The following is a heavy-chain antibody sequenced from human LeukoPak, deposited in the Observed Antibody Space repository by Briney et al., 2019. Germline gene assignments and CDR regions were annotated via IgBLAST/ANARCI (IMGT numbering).Heavy chain of an antibody. J-gene: IGHJ6*03. V-gene: IGHV4-61*02. D-gene: IGHD3-16*01. CDR3: ARDGGLSHYYYYMDV. Sequence: SQTLSLTCTVSGGSISSGSYYWSWIRQPAGKGLEWIGRIYTSGSTNYNPSLKSRVAISVDTSKNQFSLKLSSVTAADTAVYYCARDGGLSHYYYYMDVWGKGTTVTVSS. CDR2: IYTSGST. CDR1: GGSISSGSYY.